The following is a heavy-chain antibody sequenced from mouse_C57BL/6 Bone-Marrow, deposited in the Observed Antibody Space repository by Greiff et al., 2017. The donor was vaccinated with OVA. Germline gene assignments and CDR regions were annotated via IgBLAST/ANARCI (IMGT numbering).Heavy chain of an antibody. CDR3: ARCHHYYGLAY. D-gene: IGHD1-2*01. CDR2: IYPGSGST. V-gene: IGHV1-55*01. CDR1: GYTFTSYW. J-gene: IGHJ3*01. Sequence: QVQLQQPGAELVKPGASVKMSCKASGYTFTSYWINWVKQRPGQGLEWIGDIYPGSGSTKYNEKFKSKATLTVDTSSSTAYMQLSSLRSEDSAVYYCARCHHYYGLAYWGQGTLVTVSA.